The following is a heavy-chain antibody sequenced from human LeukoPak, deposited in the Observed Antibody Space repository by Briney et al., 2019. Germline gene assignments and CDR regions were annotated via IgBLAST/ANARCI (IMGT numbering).Heavy chain of an antibody. Sequence: PGGSLRLSCEVSGFTFSSYHMNWVRQAPGKGLEWVSSIGSSGSYIYYADSLTGRFTISRDNAKNSLYLQMNSLRAEDTAMYYCARRATTERGHSYGLDFWGQGTLVTVSS. V-gene: IGHV3-21*01. CDR1: GFTFSSYH. J-gene: IGHJ4*02. D-gene: IGHD5-18*01. CDR3: ARRATTERGHSYGLDF. CDR2: IGSSGSYI.